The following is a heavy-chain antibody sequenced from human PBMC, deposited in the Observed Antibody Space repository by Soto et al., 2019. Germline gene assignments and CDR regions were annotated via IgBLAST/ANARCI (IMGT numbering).Heavy chain of an antibody. J-gene: IGHJ4*02. CDR2: IYYSGST. CDR3: ARGERWLQFYANY. D-gene: IGHD3-16*01. Sequence: PSETLSLTCTVSGGSVSSADYFWSWIRQPPGKGLEYIGYIYYSGSTYYTPSLRGRLTISMDSSKNQLSLRLTSVTAADTAMYFCARGERWLQFYANYWGRGTLVTVSS. CDR1: GGSVSSADYF. V-gene: IGHV4-30-4*01.